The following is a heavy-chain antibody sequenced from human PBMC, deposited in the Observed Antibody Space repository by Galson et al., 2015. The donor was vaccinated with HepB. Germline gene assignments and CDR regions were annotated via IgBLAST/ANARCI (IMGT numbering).Heavy chain of an antibody. CDR3: ARVRGDLYDPRTYYFDY. V-gene: IGHV3-7*03. Sequence: SLRLSCAASGFTFSSYRLSWVRQAPGKGLECVANVKEDGREKYFVDSVKGRFTFSRDNARNSLYLQMNSLRAEDTAVYYCARVRGDLYDPRTYYFDYWGQGTLVTVSS. D-gene: IGHD3-10*01. CDR1: GFTFSSYR. J-gene: IGHJ4*02. CDR2: VKEDGREK.